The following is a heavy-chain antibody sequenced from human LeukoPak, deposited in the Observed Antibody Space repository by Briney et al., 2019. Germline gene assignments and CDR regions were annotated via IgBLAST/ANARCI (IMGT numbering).Heavy chain of an antibody. V-gene: IGHV3-23*01. Sequence: PGGSLRLSCAASGFTFSIYAMSWVRQAPGRGLEWVSAISGSGGSTYYADSVKGRFTISRDSSKNTLYLQMNSLRAEDTAVYYCAKGPSSGYYMDVWGKGTTVTASS. CDR2: ISGSGGST. CDR3: AKGPSSGYYMDV. CDR1: GFTFSIYA. D-gene: IGHD3-10*01. J-gene: IGHJ6*03.